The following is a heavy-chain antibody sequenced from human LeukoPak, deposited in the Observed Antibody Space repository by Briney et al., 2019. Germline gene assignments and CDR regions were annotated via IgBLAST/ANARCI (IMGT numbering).Heavy chain of an antibody. D-gene: IGHD5-18*01. V-gene: IGHV3-30*03. J-gene: IGHJ4*02. Sequence: GGSLRLSCAASGFTFSSYGMHWVRQAPGKGLEWVAVISYDGSNKYYADSVKGRFTISRDNSKNTLYLQMNSLRVEDTAVYYCATSLRYNYADYWGQGTLVTVSP. CDR1: GFTFSSYG. CDR3: ATSLRYNYADY. CDR2: ISYDGSNK.